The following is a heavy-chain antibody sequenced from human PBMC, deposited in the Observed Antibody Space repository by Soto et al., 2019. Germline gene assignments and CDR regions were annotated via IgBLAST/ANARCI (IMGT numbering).Heavy chain of an antibody. CDR2: IVVGSGNT. CDR3: AASSRTTYYDFWSGYWSYYYYGMDV. V-gene: IGHV1-58*01. D-gene: IGHD3-3*01. Sequence: SVKVSCKASGFTFTSSAVQWVRQARGQRLEWIGWIVVGSGNTNYAQKFQERVTITRDMSTSTTYMELSSLRSEDTAVYYCAASSRTTYYDFWSGYWSYYYYGMDVWGQGTTVTVSS. J-gene: IGHJ6*02. CDR1: GFTFTSSA.